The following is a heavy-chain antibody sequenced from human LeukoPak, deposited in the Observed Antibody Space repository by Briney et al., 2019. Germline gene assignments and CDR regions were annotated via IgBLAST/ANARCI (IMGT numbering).Heavy chain of an antibody. D-gene: IGHD5-18*01. CDR3: AKGDATMALVVVDY. J-gene: IGHJ4*01. CDR1: GFTFDDFA. Sequence: GGSLRLSCAASGFTFDDFAMHWVRQAPGKGLEWVSLISGDGGRTYYADSVRGRFTISRDNSKNSLFLQMNSLRTEDTALYYCAKGDATMALVVVDYWGQGTLVTVSS. CDR2: ISGDGGRT. V-gene: IGHV3-43*02.